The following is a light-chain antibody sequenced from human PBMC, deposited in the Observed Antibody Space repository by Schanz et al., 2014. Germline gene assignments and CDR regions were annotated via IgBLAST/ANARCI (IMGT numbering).Light chain of an antibody. CDR3: SSYTPSTTLV. CDR1: NSDVGGYNH. J-gene: IGLJ2*01. CDR2: DVN. Sequence: QSALTQPASVSGSPGQSITISCTGTNSDVGGYNHVSWYQQYPGKAPKLMIYDVNNRPSGVSNRFSGSKSGNTASLTISGLQAEDEADYYCSSYTPSTTLVFGGGTKVTVL. V-gene: IGLV2-14*01.